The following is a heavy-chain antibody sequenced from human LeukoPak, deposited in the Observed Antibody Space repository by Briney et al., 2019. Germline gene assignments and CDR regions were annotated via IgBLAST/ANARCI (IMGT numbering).Heavy chain of an antibody. J-gene: IGHJ3*02. CDR1: GYTFTNYG. Sequence: ASVKVSCKASGYTFTNYGVNWVPQAPGEGLEWMGWINTNSGDPTYAQGFTVRFVFSLATSVSTAYLQISSLRAEDTAVYYCARFRPHGYYDTFDIWGQGTMVTVS. D-gene: IGHD5-18*01. CDR3: ARFRPHGYYDTFDI. CDR2: INTNSGDP. V-gene: IGHV7-4-1*02.